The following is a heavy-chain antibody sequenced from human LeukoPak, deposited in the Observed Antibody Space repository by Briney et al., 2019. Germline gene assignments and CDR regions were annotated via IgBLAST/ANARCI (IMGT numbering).Heavy chain of an antibody. J-gene: IGHJ4*02. CDR3: ARKLPNYFDSSGYSISLDF. CDR2: ISSSGSTI. CDR1: GFTFSSFE. V-gene: IGHV3-48*03. Sequence: GGSLRLSFAASGFTFSSFEFHWVRQAPGRGLERVSSISSSGSTIYYADSLQGRFTISRDNAKNSLYMQMNSLRSEDTAVYYCARKLPNYFDSSGYSISLDFWGQGTLVTVSS. D-gene: IGHD3-22*01.